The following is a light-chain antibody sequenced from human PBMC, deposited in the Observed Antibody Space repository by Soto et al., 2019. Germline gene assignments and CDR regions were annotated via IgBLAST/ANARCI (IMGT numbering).Light chain of an antibody. Sequence: EIVLTQSPGTLSLSPGERATLSCRASQSVSSYLAWYQQKPGQAPRLLIYGVSSRATGIPDRFSGSGSGTDFTLTISSLEPEYFAVFYCQQYGSSLPWTFGQGTKVEIK. CDR2: GVS. J-gene: IGKJ1*01. CDR3: QQYGSSLPWT. V-gene: IGKV3-20*01. CDR1: QSVSSY.